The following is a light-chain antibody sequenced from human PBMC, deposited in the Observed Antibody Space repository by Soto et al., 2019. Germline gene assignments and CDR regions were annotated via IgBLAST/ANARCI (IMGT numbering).Light chain of an antibody. CDR3: LRYGDSPPAYT. CDR2: GAS. V-gene: IGKV3-20*01. J-gene: IGKJ2*01. CDR1: QSVSSRN. Sequence: EIVLTQSPGTVSLSPGERAILSCRASQSVSSRNLAWYRQKPGQAPSLLIFGASNRATGIPDRFSGRGSGTDFTLTISILEPEDCAVYYCLRYGDSPPAYTFGQGTTLEIK.